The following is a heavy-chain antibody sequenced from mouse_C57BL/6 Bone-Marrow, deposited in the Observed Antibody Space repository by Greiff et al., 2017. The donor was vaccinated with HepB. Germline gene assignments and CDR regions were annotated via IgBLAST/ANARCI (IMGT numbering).Heavy chain of an antibody. D-gene: IGHD2-4*01. Sequence: EVQLVESGGGLVQPGGSLKLSCAASGFTFSDYGMAWVRQAPRKGPEWVAFISNFAYGIYYADTVTGRFTISREKANNTLYLEMSSLRSEDTAMYYCARHDYDYGEEYYAMDYWGQGTSVTVSA. CDR3: ARHDYDYGEEYYAMDY. CDR2: ISNFAYGI. CDR1: GFTFSDYG. J-gene: IGHJ4*01. V-gene: IGHV5-15*01.